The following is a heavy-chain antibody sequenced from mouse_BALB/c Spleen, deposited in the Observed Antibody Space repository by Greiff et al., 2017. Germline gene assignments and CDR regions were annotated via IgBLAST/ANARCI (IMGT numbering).Heavy chain of an antibody. Sequence: VQRVESGAELVRPGTSVKISCKASGYTFTNYWLGWVKQRPGHGLEWIGDIYPGGGYTNYNEKFKGKATLTADTSSSTAYMQLSSLTSEDSAVYFCARKGTYYFDYWGQGTTLTVSS. J-gene: IGHJ2*01. CDR2: IYPGGGYT. CDR1: GYTFTNYW. V-gene: IGHV1-63*02. D-gene: IGHD3-3*01. CDR3: ARKGTYYFDY.